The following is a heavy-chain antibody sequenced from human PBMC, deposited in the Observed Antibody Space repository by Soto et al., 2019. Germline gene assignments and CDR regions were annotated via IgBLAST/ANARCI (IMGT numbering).Heavy chain of an antibody. Sequence: QITLKESGPTLVKPTQTLTLTCTFSGFSLSTSGVGVGWIRQPPGKALEWLALIYWDDDKRYSPSLKSRLTITKDTSKNQVVLTMTNMDPVDTATYYCAHVNPRITIFGVVICLDYWGQGTLVTVSS. CDR1: GFSLSTSGVG. CDR2: IYWDDDK. CDR3: AHVNPRITIFGVVICLDY. D-gene: IGHD3-3*01. J-gene: IGHJ4*02. V-gene: IGHV2-5*02.